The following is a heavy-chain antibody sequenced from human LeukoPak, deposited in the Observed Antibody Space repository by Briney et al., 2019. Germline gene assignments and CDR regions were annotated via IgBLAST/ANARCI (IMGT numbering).Heavy chain of an antibody. V-gene: IGHV3-74*01. CDR2: INPDGSST. CDR1: GFTFGTYW. J-gene: IGHJ4*02. D-gene: IGHD3-9*01. Sequence: PGGSLRLSCGASGFTFGTYWMHWVRHAPGKGLVLVSLINPDGSSTGYADSVSGRFTISRDNAKNTLYLQMNSLRGEDTAVYYCTKDFDADTGYWGQGTLVTVSS. CDR3: TKDFDADTGY.